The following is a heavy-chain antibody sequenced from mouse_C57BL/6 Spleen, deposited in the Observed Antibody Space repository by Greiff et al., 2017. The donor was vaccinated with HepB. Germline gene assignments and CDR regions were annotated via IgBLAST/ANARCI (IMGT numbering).Heavy chain of an antibody. J-gene: IGHJ1*03. V-gene: IGHV14-2*01. CDR1: GFNIKDYY. CDR3: ASYYGSSYHWYFDV. Sequence: VHVKQSGAELVKPGASVKLSCTASGFNIKDYYMHWVKQRTEQGLEWIGRIDPEDGETKYAPKFQGKATITADTSSNTAYLQLSSLTSEDTAVYYCASYYGSSYHWYFDVWGTGTTVTVSS. CDR2: IDPEDGET. D-gene: IGHD1-1*01.